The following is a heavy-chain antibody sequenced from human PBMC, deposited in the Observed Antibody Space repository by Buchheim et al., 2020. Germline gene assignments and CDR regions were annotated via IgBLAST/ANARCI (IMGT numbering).Heavy chain of an antibody. CDR3: ACLDAAVKKEAF. Sequence: EVQLVESGGGLVQPGGSLRLSCVMSGITFKSVWMSWVRQAPGKGLEWVAMIKRDGSGEYYVDSVKGRFAISRDNTKNSLYLQMNSLRAEDTAVYYCACLDAAVKKEAFWGQGTL. D-gene: IGHD5-18*01. V-gene: IGHV3-7*01. CDR2: IKRDGSGE. J-gene: IGHJ4*02. CDR1: GITFKSVW.